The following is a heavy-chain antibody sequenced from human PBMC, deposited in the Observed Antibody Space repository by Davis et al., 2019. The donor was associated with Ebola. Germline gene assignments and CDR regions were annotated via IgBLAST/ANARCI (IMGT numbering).Heavy chain of an antibody. CDR2: IIPIFGTA. CDR1: GYTFTGYY. CDR3: ARNGGYCTNGVCYEGDYGEGAWFDP. V-gene: IGHV1-69*13. Sequence: SVKVSCKASGYTFTGYYMHWVRQAPGQGLEWMGGIIPIFGTANYAQKFQGRVTITADESTSTAYMELSSLRSEDTAVYYCARNGGYCTNGVCYEGDYGEGAWFDPWGQGTLVTVSS. J-gene: IGHJ5*02. D-gene: IGHD2-8*01.